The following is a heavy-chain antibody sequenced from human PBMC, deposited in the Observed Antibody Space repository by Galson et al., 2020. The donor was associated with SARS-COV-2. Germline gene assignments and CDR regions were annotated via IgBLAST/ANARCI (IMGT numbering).Heavy chain of an antibody. J-gene: IGHJ3*02. CDR3: ARDRQGHDAFDI. Sequence: GESLKISCAASGFTFSSYSMNWVRQAPGKGLEWVSSISSSSSYIYYADSVKGRFTISKDNAKNSLYLQMNSLRAEDTAVYYCARDRQGHDAFDIWGQGTMVTVSS. V-gene: IGHV3-21*01. CDR2: ISSSSSYI. CDR1: GFTFSSYS.